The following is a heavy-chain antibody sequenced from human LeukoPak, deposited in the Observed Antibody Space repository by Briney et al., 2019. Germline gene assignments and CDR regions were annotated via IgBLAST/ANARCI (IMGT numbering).Heavy chain of an antibody. V-gene: IGHV3-30-3*01. CDR2: ISYDGSNK. CDR1: GFTFSSYA. D-gene: IGHD1-26*01. Sequence: GGSLRLSCAASGFTFSSYAMHWVRQAPGKGLEWVAVISYDGSNKYYADSVKGRFTISRDNSKNTLYLQMNSLRAEDTAVYHCARGRLGGSYSAADLWGQGTMVTVSS. CDR3: ARGRLGGSYSAADL. J-gene: IGHJ3*01.